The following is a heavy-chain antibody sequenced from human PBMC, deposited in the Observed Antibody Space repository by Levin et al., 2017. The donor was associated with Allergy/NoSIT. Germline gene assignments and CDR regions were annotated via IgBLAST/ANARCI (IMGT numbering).Heavy chain of an antibody. Sequence: LSLTCAASGFPFRTYSMNWVRQAPGKGLEWVSSISSSSSYIFYADSVKGRFTISRDNARNSLYLQLNSLRAEDTAVYYCVRDWELSWGQGTLVNVPS. D-gene: IGHD1-26*01. V-gene: IGHV3-21*01. J-gene: IGHJ5*02. CDR1: GFPFRTYS. CDR3: VRDWELS. CDR2: ISSSSSYI.